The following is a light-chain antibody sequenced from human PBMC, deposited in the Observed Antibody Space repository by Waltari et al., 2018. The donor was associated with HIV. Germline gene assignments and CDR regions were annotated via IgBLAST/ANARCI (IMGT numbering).Light chain of an antibody. Sequence: SYELTQPLSVSVALGPTARITCGGNNIGRQNVHWYQQKPGQAPVLVIYRDSNRPSGIPERFSGSNSGNTATLTISRAQAGDEADYYCHVWDSSTVVFGGGTKLTVL. CDR1: NIGRQN. CDR2: RDS. CDR3: HVWDSSTVV. V-gene: IGLV3-9*01. J-gene: IGLJ2*01.